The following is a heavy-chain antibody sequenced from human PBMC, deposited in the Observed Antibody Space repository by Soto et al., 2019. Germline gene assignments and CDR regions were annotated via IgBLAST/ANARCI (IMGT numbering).Heavy chain of an antibody. Sequence: SETLSLTCAVSGGSISSYFWSWIRQPPGKGLEWIGYIYYTGSTNYNPSLKSRVTISVDTSKSQFSLKLSSVTAADTAVYYCVRFWPPPDYDTLSIYSDAFDYWGQGTLVTVSS. CDR2: IYYTGST. J-gene: IGHJ4*02. V-gene: IGHV4-59*08. CDR3: VRFWPPPDYDTLSIYSDAFDY. D-gene: IGHD3-9*01. CDR1: GGSISSYF.